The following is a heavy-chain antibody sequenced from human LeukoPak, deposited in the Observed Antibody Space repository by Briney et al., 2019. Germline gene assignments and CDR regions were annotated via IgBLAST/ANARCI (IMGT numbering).Heavy chain of an antibody. V-gene: IGHV3-23*01. J-gene: IGHJ4*02. D-gene: IGHD6-19*01. CDR3: AKDLEQWLAVAVDY. Sequence: GGSLRLSCAASGFMFSTYAMSWVRQVPGKGLEWVSGISGSGGSTYYADSVKGRFTISRDNSKNTLYLQMNSPRAEDTAVYYCAKDLEQWLAVAVDYWGQGTLVTVSS. CDR2: ISGSGGST. CDR1: GFMFSTYA.